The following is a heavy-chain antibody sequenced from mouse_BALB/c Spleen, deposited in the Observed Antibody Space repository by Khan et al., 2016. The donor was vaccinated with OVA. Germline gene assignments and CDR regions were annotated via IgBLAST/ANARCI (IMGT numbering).Heavy chain of an antibody. Sequence: VQLQQSGAELAKPGASVKMSCKASGYTFTTYWMHWVKQRPGQGLEWIGYINPTSGYTDYTEKFKDRATLSADKSSSTAYMQLSSLTSEDSAVYYGTRDRIDYWGQGTTLTVSS. CDR2: INPTSGYT. CDR3: TRDRIDY. J-gene: IGHJ2*01. V-gene: IGHV1-7*01. CDR1: GYTFTTYW.